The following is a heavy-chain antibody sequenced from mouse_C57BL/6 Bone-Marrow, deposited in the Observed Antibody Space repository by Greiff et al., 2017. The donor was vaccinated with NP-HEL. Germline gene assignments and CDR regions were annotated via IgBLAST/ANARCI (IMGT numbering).Heavy chain of an antibody. V-gene: IGHV1-69*01. CDR2: IDPSDSYT. Sequence: QVQLQQPGAELVMPGASVKLSCKASGYTFTSYWMHWVKQRPGQGLEWIGEIDPSDSYTNYNQKFKGKSTLTVDKSSSTAYMQLSSLTSEDSAVYYCAREGPGFAYWGQGTLVTVSA. CDR3: AREGPGFAY. CDR1: GYTFTSYW. J-gene: IGHJ3*01.